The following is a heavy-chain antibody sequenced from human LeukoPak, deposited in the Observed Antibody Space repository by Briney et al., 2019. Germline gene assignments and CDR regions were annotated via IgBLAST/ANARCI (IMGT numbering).Heavy chain of an antibody. D-gene: IGHD3-10*01. V-gene: IGHV4-39*07. J-gene: IGHJ4*02. CDR2: INHSGST. Sequence: SETLSLTCSVSGGSISLSYYYWGWIRQPPGKALEWIGEINHSGSTNYNPSLKSRVTISVDTSKNQFSLKLSSVTAADTAVYYCARGVTMVRGVMGAIDYWGQGTLVTVSS. CDR3: ARGVTMVRGVMGAIDY. CDR1: GGSISLSYYY.